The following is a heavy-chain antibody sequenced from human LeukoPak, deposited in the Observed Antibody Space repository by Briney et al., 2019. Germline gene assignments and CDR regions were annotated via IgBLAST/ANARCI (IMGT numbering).Heavy chain of an antibody. CDR2: ISGSGGST. Sequence: GGSLRLSCAASGFTFSSYAMSWVRQAPGKGLEWVSAISGSGGSTYYADSVEGRFTISRDNSKNTLYLQMNSLRAEDTAVYYCAKAQEDIVVVVAAYGNDYWGQGTRVTVSA. V-gene: IGHV3-23*01. J-gene: IGHJ4*02. CDR1: GFTFSSYA. CDR3: AKAQEDIVVVVAAYGNDY. D-gene: IGHD2-15*01.